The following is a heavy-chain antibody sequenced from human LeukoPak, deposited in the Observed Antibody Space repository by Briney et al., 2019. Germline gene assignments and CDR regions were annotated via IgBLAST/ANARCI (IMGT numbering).Heavy chain of an antibody. V-gene: IGHV3-48*03. CDR2: ISSSGSTI. CDR3: ARSNYDYVWGTYYFYY. Sequence: GGSLRLSCAASGFTFSSYEMNWVRQAPGKGLEWVSYISSSGSTIYYADSVKGRFTISRDNAKNSLYLQMNGLRAEDTAVYYCARSNYDYVWGTYYFYYWGQGTLVTVSS. D-gene: IGHD3-16*01. J-gene: IGHJ4*02. CDR1: GFTFSSYE.